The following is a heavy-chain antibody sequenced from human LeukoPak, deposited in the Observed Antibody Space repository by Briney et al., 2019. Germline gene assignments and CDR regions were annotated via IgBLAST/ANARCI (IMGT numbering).Heavy chain of an antibody. D-gene: IGHD3-10*01. CDR3: AKESKRYGSVSYYFDY. CDR2: ISGSGGST. V-gene: IGHV3-23*01. CDR1: GFTFSSYA. Sequence: GGSLRLSCAASGFTFSSYAMSWVRQAPGKGLEWVSAISGSGGSTYYAESVKGRFTISRDNSKNTLYLQMNSLRADDTAVYYCAKESKRYGSVSYYFDYWGQGTLVTVSS. J-gene: IGHJ4*02.